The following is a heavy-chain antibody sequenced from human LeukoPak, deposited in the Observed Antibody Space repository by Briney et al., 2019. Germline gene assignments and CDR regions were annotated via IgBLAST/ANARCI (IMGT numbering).Heavy chain of an antibody. CDR2: IYYSGST. CDR1: GGSISSSSYY. D-gene: IGHD3-22*01. V-gene: IGHV4-39*07. Sequence: SETLSLTCTVSGGSISSSSYYWGWIRQPPGKGLEWIGSIYYSGSTYYNPSLKSRVTISVDTSKNQFSLKLSSVTVADTAFYYCTREGYGSSGYYLDYWGQGTLVTVSS. CDR3: TREGYGSSGYYLDY. J-gene: IGHJ4*02.